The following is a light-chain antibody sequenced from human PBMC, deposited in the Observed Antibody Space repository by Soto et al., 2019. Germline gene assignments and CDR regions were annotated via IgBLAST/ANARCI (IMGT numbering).Light chain of an antibody. CDR3: QQRSNWPPIT. V-gene: IGKV3-11*01. CDR2: DAS. J-gene: IGKJ5*01. Sequence: EIVLTQSPATLSLSPGERATLSSRAGRPIGSPLPGNHQKPAQPPRLLIYDASNRASGVPPRFSGSGSGTDFTLSISSIEPEDFAVYYCQQRSNWPPITFGQGTRLDFK. CDR1: RPIGSP.